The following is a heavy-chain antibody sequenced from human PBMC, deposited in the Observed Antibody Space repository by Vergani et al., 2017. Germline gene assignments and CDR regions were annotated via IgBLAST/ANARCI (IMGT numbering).Heavy chain of an antibody. V-gene: IGHV1-46*03. CDR2: INPSGGHT. CDR3: ARGDYGILTGYRY. Sequence: QVQVVQSGAEVKKSGASVKVSCKTSGYTFSNYYMHWVRQAPGRGLEWMGIINPSGGHTNYAQKFQGRVTMTRETSTSTVYMELSSLRSEDTAIYYCARGDYGILTGYRYWGQGTLVTVSA. CDR1: GYTFSNYY. J-gene: IGHJ4*02. D-gene: IGHD3-9*01.